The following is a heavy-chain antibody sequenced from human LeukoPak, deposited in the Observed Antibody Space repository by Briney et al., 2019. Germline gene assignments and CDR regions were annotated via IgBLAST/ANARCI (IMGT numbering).Heavy chain of an antibody. CDR1: GVTFSSYA. D-gene: IGHD1-14*01. CDR3: ETQQGGNREY. Sequence: PGGSLRLSCAASGVTFSSYAISWVRQTPGKGLEWVSVISGSGGSTNYAHSVKGRFTISRDNAKNMLYLQVNSLRAEDTAVYYCETQQGGNREYWGQGTLVTVSS. CDR2: ISGSGGST. V-gene: IGHV3-23*01. J-gene: IGHJ4*02.